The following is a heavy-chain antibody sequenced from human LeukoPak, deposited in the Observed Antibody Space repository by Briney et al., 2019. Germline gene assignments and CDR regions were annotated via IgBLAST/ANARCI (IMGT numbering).Heavy chain of an antibody. CDR2: IYYSGST. J-gene: IGHJ3*02. D-gene: IGHD6-13*01. V-gene: IGHV4-39*07. CDR3: ARESIAAAGTAAWRDAFDI. Sequence: PSETLSLTCTVSGGSISSSSYYWGWIRQPPGKGLEWIGSIYYSGSTYYNPSLKSRVTISVDTSKNQFSLKLSSVTAADTAVYYCARESIAAAGTAAWRDAFDIWGQGTMVTVSS. CDR1: GGSISSSSYY.